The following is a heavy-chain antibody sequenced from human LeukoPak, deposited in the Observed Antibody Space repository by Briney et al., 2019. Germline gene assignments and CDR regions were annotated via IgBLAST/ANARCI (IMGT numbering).Heavy chain of an antibody. V-gene: IGHV3-9*03. Sequence: GRSLRLSCAASGFTFDDYAMHWVRQAPGKGLEWVSGIRWNSGSIGYADSVKGRFTISRDNAKNSLYLQMNSLRAEDMALYYCAKATPSGVSWGNYYFDYWGQGTLVTVSS. J-gene: IGHJ4*02. D-gene: IGHD7-27*01. CDR1: GFTFDDYA. CDR3: AKATPSGVSWGNYYFDY. CDR2: IRWNSGSI.